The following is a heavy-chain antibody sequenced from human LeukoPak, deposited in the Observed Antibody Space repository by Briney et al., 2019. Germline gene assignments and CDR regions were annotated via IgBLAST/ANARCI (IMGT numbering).Heavy chain of an antibody. Sequence: ASVKVSCKASGYTFTSYGISWVRQAPGQGLEWMGWISAYNGNTNYAQKLQGRVTMTTDTSTSTAYMELRSLRSDDTAVYYCARLHTYYDILTGYYNVMSIDYWGQGTLVTVSS. J-gene: IGHJ4*02. V-gene: IGHV1-18*01. CDR2: ISAYNGNT. D-gene: IGHD3-9*01. CDR3: ARLHTYYDILTGYYNVMSIDY. CDR1: GYTFTSYG.